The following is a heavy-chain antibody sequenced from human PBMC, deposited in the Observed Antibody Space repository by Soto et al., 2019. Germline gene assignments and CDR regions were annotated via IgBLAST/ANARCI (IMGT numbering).Heavy chain of an antibody. Sequence: SETLSLTCTVSGGSISGYYWSWIRQPPGRGLEWIAYIYYSGSSNSNPSLKSRVTISVDTSKNQFSLKLSSVTAADTAVYYCARHSNEYRKSLDYWGQGTLVTVSS. CDR2: IYYSGSS. V-gene: IGHV4-59*08. J-gene: IGHJ4*02. CDR3: ARHSNEYRKSLDY. CDR1: GGSISGYY. D-gene: IGHD1-1*01.